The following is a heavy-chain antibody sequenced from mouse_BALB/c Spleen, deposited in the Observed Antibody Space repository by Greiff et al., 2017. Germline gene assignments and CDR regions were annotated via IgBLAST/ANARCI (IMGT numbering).Heavy chain of an antibody. CDR1: GFTFSSYG. Sequence: EVKLMESGGDLVKPRGSLKLSCAASGFTFSSYGMSWVRQTPDKRLEWVATISSGGSYTYYPDSVKGRFTISRDNGKNTLYLQMSSLKSEDTAMYYCARSGGTTVVSNFDYWGQGTTLTVSS. V-gene: IGHV5-6*01. CDR2: ISSGGSYT. J-gene: IGHJ2*01. D-gene: IGHD1-1*01. CDR3: ARSGGTTVVSNFDY.